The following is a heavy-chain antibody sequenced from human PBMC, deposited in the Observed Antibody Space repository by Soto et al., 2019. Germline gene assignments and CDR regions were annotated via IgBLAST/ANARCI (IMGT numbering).Heavy chain of an antibody. V-gene: IGHV4-30-4*01. CDR2: ISYSGST. D-gene: IGHD2-15*01. CDR3: VRGGYCSGGRCYNWFDP. Sequence: SETLSLTCTVSGGSISSDDYYWSWIRQPPGKGLEWIGYISYSGSTYYIPSLKSRVSISVDTSKNQFSLKLSSVTAADTAVYYCVRGGYCSGGRCYNWFDPWGQGTLVTVSS. J-gene: IGHJ5*02. CDR1: GGSISSDDYY.